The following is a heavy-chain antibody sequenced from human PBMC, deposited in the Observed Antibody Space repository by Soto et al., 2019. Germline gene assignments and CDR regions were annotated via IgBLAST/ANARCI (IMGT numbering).Heavy chain of an antibody. CDR2: IWYDGSNK. J-gene: IGHJ3*02. Sequence: QVQLVESGGGVVQPGRSLRLSCAASGFTFSSYGMHWVRQAPGKGLEWVAVIWYDGSNKYYADSVKGRFTISRDNSKKTLYLQMNSLRAEDTAVYYCARGRGAHDAFDIWGQGTMVTVSS. CDR3: ARGRGAHDAFDI. D-gene: IGHD3-10*01. V-gene: IGHV3-33*01. CDR1: GFTFSSYG.